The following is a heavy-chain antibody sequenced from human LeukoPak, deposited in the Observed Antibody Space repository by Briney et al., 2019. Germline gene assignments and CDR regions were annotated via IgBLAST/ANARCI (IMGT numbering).Heavy chain of an antibody. CDR2: INHSGST. CDR3: ARDWNWGVDY. CDR1: GGSFSGYY. J-gene: IGHJ4*02. D-gene: IGHD1-7*01. V-gene: IGHV4-34*01. Sequence: SETLSLTCAVYGGSFSGYYWGWIRQPPGKGLEWIGEINHSGSTNYNPSLKSRVTISVDTSKNQFSLKLSSVTAADTAVYYCARDWNWGVDYWGQGTLVTVSS.